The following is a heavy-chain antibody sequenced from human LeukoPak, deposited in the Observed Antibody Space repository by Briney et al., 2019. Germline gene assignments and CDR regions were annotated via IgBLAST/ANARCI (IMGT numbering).Heavy chain of an antibody. CDR3: ARKRYCSGGSCYWDNWFDP. CDR1: GFTVSSNY. J-gene: IGHJ5*02. CDR2: IYSGGST. V-gene: IGHV3-53*01. Sequence: GGSLRLSCAASGFTVSSNYMSWVRQAPGKGLEWVSVIYSGGSTYYADSVKGRFTISGDNSKNTLYLQMNSLRAEDTAVYYCARKRYCSGGSCYWDNWFDPWGQGTLVTVSS. D-gene: IGHD2-15*01.